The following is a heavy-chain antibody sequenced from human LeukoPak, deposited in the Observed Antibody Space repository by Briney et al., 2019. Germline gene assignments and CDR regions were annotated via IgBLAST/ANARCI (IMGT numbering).Heavy chain of an antibody. J-gene: IGHJ4*02. D-gene: IGHD1-20*01. CDR1: GGSISSSSFY. Sequence: SETLSLTCTVSGGSISSSSFYWGWIRQPPGKGLEWIETINYSGDTYYNPSLKSRVTISVDSSRNQFSLNLSSVTAADTAVYYCVRLQAVTGNFDYWGQGALVTVSS. CDR3: VRLQAVTGNFDY. V-gene: IGHV4-39*07. CDR2: INYSGDT.